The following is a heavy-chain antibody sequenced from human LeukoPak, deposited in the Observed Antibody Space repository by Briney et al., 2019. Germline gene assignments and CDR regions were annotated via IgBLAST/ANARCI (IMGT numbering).Heavy chain of an antibody. V-gene: IGHV4-39*01. CDR2: ISYSGSI. CDR1: GGSISSSSYH. D-gene: IGHD3-3*01. Sequence: PSETLSLTCTVSGGSISSSSYHCGWIRQPPGKGLEWIGSISYSGSIYYNPSLKSRVTISGDMSKNQFSLKLSSVTAADTAVYYCARLSLLEWTYAWGQGTLVTVSS. J-gene: IGHJ5*02. CDR3: ARLSLLEWTYA.